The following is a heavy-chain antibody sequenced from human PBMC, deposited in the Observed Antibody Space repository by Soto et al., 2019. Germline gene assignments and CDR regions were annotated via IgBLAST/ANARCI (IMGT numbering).Heavy chain of an antibody. J-gene: IGHJ3*02. CDR3: ARGDVVGAVVVGAFDI. V-gene: IGHV1-18*01. Sequence: QVQLVQSGAEVKKPGASVKVSCKASGYTFTSYGISWVRQAPGQGLEWMGWISAYNGNTNYAQKRQGRVTMATDTSTSTAYMELRSLRADDTAVYYCARGDVVGAVVVGAFDIWGQGTMVTVSS. D-gene: IGHD1-26*01. CDR2: ISAYNGNT. CDR1: GYTFTSYG.